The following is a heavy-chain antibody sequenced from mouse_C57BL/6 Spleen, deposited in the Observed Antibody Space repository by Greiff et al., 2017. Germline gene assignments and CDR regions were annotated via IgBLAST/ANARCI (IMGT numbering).Heavy chain of an antibody. D-gene: IGHD2-10*02. CDR1: GYTFTSYW. V-gene: IGHV1-72*01. CDR2: IDPNSGGT. Sequence: QVQLQQPGAELVKPGASVKLSCKASGYTFTSYWMYWVKQRPGRGLEWIGRIDPNSGGTKYNEKFKSQATLTVDKPSSTAYVQLSSLTSEEAAVYYCARKGVWVPYDYWGQSNTLTVSS. CDR3: ARKGVWVPYDY. J-gene: IGHJ2*01.